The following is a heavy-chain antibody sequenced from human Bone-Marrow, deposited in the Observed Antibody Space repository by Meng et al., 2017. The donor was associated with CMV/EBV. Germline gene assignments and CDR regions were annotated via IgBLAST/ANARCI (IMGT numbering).Heavy chain of an antibody. D-gene: IGHD6-6*01. J-gene: IGHJ4*02. CDR1: GYTFTGYY. V-gene: IGHV1-2*02. Sequence: ASVKVSCKASGYTFTGYYMHWVRQAPGQGLEWMGWINPNSGGTNYAQKFQGRVTMTRDTSISTAYMELSRLRSDDTAVYYCARDTPYSSSPAFDYWGQGTLDTVSS. CDR3: ARDTPYSSSPAFDY. CDR2: INPNSGGT.